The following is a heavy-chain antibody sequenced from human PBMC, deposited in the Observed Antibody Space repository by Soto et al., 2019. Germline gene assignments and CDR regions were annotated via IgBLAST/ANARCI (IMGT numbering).Heavy chain of an antibody. D-gene: IGHD1-1*01. J-gene: IGHJ4*02. V-gene: IGHV4-31*03. Sequence: SETLSLTCTVSGGSISSGGYYWSWIRQHPGKGLEWIGYIYYSGSTYYNPSLKSRVTISVDTSKNQFSLKLSSVTAADTAVYYCARLAGDARTIDYWGQGTLVTVSS. CDR2: IYYSGST. CDR3: ARLAGDARTIDY. CDR1: GGSISSGGYY.